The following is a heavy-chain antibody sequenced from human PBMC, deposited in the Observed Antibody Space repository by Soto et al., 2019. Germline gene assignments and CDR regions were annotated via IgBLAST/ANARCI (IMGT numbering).Heavy chain of an antibody. J-gene: IGHJ2*01. Sequence: QVQLVESGGGVVQPGRSLRLSCAASGFTFSSYAMHWVRQAPGKGLEWVAVISYDGSNKYYADSVKGRFTIFRDNSKNTLYLQMNSLRTEDTAVYYCARPLWRDDYNWGYFDLWGRGTLVTVSA. CDR3: ARPLWRDDYNWGYFDL. V-gene: IGHV3-30-3*01. D-gene: IGHD4-4*01. CDR1: GFTFSSYA. CDR2: ISYDGSNK.